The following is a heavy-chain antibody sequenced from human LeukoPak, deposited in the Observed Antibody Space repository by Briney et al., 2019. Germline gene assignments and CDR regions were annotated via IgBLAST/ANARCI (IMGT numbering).Heavy chain of an antibody. CDR2: ISGSSSHA. J-gene: IGHJ3*02. CDR3: ARDQYYSDSSGYPYDI. Sequence: TGGSLRLSCEASGFSFSIYNMNWVRLAPGKGLEWVSSISGSSSHAWYADSVKGRFTSSRDNAKNSLYLQMSSLRVEDTAVYYCARDQYYSDSSGYPYDIWGQGTMVTVSS. D-gene: IGHD3-22*01. V-gene: IGHV3-21*01. CDR1: GFSFSIYN.